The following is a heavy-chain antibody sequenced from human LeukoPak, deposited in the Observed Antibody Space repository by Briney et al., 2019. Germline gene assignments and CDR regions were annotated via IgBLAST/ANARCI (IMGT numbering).Heavy chain of an antibody. Sequence: GGSLRLSCAASGFIFSDYYMSWIRQAPGKGLEWVSYISSSGSGTIYYADSVKGRFTISRDNAKNSLYLQMNGLRVEDTAVHYCARAAVAGYESWFDPWGQGTLVTVSS. D-gene: IGHD6-19*01. J-gene: IGHJ5*02. CDR1: GFIFSDYY. CDR3: ARAAVAGYESWFDP. CDR2: ISSSGSGTI. V-gene: IGHV3-11*01.